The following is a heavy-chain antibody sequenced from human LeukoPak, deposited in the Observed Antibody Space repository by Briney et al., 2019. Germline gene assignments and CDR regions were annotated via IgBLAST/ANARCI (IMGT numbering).Heavy chain of an antibody. CDR1: GFTFSSYA. V-gene: IGHV3-30*04. Sequence: GGSLRLSCAASGFTFSSYAMSWVRQAPGKGLEWVAVISYDGRYQFYADSVKGRFTVSRDNSKNTLYLQMNSLRAEDTAVYYCTRGLVDRHGGYYYYYGMNVWGQGTTVTVSS. CDR3: TRGLVDRHGGYYYYYGMNV. D-gene: IGHD5-12*01. J-gene: IGHJ6*02. CDR2: ISYDGRYQ.